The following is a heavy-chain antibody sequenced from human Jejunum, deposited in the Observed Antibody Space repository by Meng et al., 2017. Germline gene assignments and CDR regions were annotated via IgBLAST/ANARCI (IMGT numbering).Heavy chain of an antibody. D-gene: IGHD6-13*01. J-gene: IGHJ3*02. Sequence: GESLKISCGASGLTVSDNYMTWVRPAPGQGLEWVSVIYAGGVTYYADSVKGRCNISRDKSKNTLYRQMNSLRTEDTAVYYCARDPYVSRWCLAFDIWGQGTVVTVSS. CDR1: GLTVSDNY. V-gene: IGHV3-66*02. CDR2: IYAGGVT. CDR3: ARDPYVSRWCLAFDI.